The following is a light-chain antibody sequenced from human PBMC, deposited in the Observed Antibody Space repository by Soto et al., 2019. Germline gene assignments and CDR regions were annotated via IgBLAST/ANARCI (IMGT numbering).Light chain of an antibody. J-gene: IGKJ5*01. CDR2: KAS. Sequence: DIHLSQSPSTLSSSVGGRVTITFRASRSIINWLAWYQQKSGKGPKLLIYKASNLQTGVPSRFSGSGYGTEFTLTISSLQPDDVATYYCQQYSDHWTFGQGTRLEIK. CDR3: QQYSDHWT. CDR1: RSIINW. V-gene: IGKV1-5*03.